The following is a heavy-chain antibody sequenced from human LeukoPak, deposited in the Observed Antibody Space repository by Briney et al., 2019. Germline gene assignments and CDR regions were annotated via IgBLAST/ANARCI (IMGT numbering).Heavy chain of an antibody. V-gene: IGHV3-23*01. CDR2: ISGSGDNT. Sequence: GGSLRLSCAASGFTFSSCALSWVRQAPGKGLDWVSSISGSGDNTYYADSVKGRFTISRDNSKNTLYLKMNSLRAEDTAIYYCAKVIGAPSCWGQGTLVTVSS. J-gene: IGHJ4*02. D-gene: IGHD3-16*02. CDR1: GFTFSSCA. CDR3: AKVIGAPSC.